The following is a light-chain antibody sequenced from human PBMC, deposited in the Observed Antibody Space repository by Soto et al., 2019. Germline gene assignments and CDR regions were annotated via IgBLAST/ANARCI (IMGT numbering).Light chain of an antibody. V-gene: IGKV3-15*01. CDR3: QQFNYWLWT. CDR2: GAS. Sequence: EIVMTQSTVTLSVSPGERATLSCRASQSVGSNLVWYQQKPGQAPRLLIYGASTRATGVPDRFSGSGSGTEFTLTVSNLQSEDFAVYYCQQFNYWLWTFGQGTKVEIK. CDR1: QSVGSN. J-gene: IGKJ1*01.